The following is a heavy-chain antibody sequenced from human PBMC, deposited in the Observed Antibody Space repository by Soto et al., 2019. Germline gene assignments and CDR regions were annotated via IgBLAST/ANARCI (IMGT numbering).Heavy chain of an antibody. V-gene: IGHV1-24*01. CDR3: ATVRYSGYSFDY. D-gene: IGHD5-12*01. Sequence: VKVSCKVSGYTLTELSMHWVRQAPGKGLEWMGGFDPEDGETIYAQKFQGRVTMTEDTSTDTAYMELSSLRSEDTAVYYCATVRYSGYSFDYWGQGTLVTVSS. CDR2: FDPEDGET. J-gene: IGHJ4*02. CDR1: GYTLTELS.